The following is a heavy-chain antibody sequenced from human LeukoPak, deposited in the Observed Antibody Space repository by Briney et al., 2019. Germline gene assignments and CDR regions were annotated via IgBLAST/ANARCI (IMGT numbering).Heavy chain of an antibody. CDR1: GGSISSSSYY. CDR2: IYYSGST. D-gene: IGHD1-26*01. CDR3: NGKRATIDY. J-gene: IGHJ4*02. V-gene: IGHV4-39*01. Sequence: SETLSLTCTVSGGSISSSSYYWGWIRQPPGKGLEWIGSIYYSGSTYCNPSLKSRVTISVDTSKNQFSLKLSSVTAADTAVYYCNGKRATIDYWGQGTLVTVSS.